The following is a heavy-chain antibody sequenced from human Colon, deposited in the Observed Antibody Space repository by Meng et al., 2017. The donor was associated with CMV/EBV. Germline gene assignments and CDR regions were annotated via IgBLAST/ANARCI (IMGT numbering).Heavy chain of an antibody. V-gene: IGHV4-4*07. D-gene: IGHD5-12*01. J-gene: IGHJ4*02. Sequence: HVQLQEAGPGLVKASETLSLTCTCSGGSISTHYWSWIRQPAGEGLEWLGRISTNRNTDYNPSLNSRATIWLDTSNNQFSLKLTSVTAADTAVYYCVRGGYSGTQTGGVQEYWGQGTLVTVSS. CDR2: ISTNRNT. CDR3: VRGGYSGTQTGGVQEY. CDR1: GGSISTHY.